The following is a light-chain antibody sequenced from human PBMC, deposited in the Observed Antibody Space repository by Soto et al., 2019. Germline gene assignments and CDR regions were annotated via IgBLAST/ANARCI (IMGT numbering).Light chain of an antibody. J-gene: IGKJ1*01. CDR2: WAS. CDR1: QSVLYSSNNKNY. CDR3: QQYYSTPRT. Sequence: DIVMTQSPESLAVSLGERATINCKSSQSVLYSSNNKNYLAWYQQKPGQPPKLLIYWASTRESGVPDRFSGSGSGTDVTLTISSLQAEDVAVYYCQQYYSTPRTFGQGTKVEIK. V-gene: IGKV4-1*01.